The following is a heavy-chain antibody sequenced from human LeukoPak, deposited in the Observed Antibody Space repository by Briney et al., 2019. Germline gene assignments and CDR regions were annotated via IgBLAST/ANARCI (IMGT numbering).Heavy chain of an antibody. CDR2: VYYSGDT. CDR1: GGSIHNSNYY. V-gene: IGHV4-39*01. J-gene: IGHJ6*02. CDR3: AGLWFGELFGMDV. D-gene: IGHD3-10*01. Sequence: SETLSLTCTVSGGSIHNSNYYWGWIRQPPGKGLEWIGSVYYSGDTYYNPSLKSRVSISVDTSRNQFSLRLTSVTAADTAVYYCAGLWFGELFGMDVWGQGTTVTVSS.